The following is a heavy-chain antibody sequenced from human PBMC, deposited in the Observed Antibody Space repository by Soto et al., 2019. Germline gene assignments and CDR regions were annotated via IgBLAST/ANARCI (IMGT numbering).Heavy chain of an antibody. J-gene: IGHJ4*02. Sequence: SETLPLSFAVYGGSFSGYYWSWIRQSPGMWLEWIGQINHSGSTNQSPSLKSRVTISVDTSKNQFSLKLKSVTAADSAVYYCARGISLMLVVQGGAPDKYYFDSWGQGTLVTVYS. CDR2: INHSGST. D-gene: IGHD3-22*01. CDR1: GGSFSGYY. V-gene: IGHV4-34*01. CDR3: ARGISLMLVVQGGAPDKYYFDS.